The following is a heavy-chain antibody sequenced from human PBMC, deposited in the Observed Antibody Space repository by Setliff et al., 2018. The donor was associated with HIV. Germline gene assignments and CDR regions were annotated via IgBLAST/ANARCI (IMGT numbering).Heavy chain of an antibody. CDR2: IRTKINNYAT. CDR3: TGWGSGWPQKY. Sequence: HPGGSLRLSCAASGFTFSGSAIHWVRQASGRGLEWIGRIRTKINNYATTYTASVKDRFIISRDDSKNTAFLQMNSLKSEDTAVYYCTGWGSGWPQKYWGQGTLVTVSS. V-gene: IGHV3-73*01. CDR1: GFTFSGSA. D-gene: IGHD6-19*01. J-gene: IGHJ4*02.